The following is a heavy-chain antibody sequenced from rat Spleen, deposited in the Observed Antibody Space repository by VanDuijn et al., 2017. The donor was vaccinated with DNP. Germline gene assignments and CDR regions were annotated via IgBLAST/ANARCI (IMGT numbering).Heavy chain of an antibody. Sequence: EVQLQESGPGLVKPSQSLSLTCSVTGYSITNSYWGWIRKFPGSKLEWMGYINSAGSTNYNPSLKSRISITRDTSKNQFFLQVNSVTTEDTATYYCARMNGGPLAYWGQGTLVTVSS. V-gene: IGHV3-3*01. CDR1: GYSITNSY. CDR3: ARMNGGPLAY. J-gene: IGHJ3*01. D-gene: IGHD1-11*01. CDR2: INSAGST.